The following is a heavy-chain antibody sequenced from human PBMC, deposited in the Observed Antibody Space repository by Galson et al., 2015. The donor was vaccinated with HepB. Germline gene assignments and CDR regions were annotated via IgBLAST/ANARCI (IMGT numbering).Heavy chain of an antibody. J-gene: IGHJ2*01. CDR2: INPSGGST. Sequence: SVKVSCKASGYTFTSYYMHWVRQAPGQGLEWMGIINPSGGSTSYAQKFQGRVTMTRDTSTSTVYMGLSSLRSEDTAVYYCARVALMGYYDILTGYLGPFDLWGRGTLVTVSS. D-gene: IGHD3-9*01. CDR1: GYTFTSYY. V-gene: IGHV1-46*01. CDR3: ARVALMGYYDILTGYLGPFDL.